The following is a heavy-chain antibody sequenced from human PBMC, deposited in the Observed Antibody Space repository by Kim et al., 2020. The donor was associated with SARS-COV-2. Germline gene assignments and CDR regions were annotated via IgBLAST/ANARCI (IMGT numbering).Heavy chain of an antibody. Sequence: NPYLKSRVTISVDTSKNQFSLKLSSVTAADTAVYYCARLTVAAAPNGMDVWGQGTTVTVSS. D-gene: IGHD6-13*01. J-gene: IGHJ6*02. CDR3: ARLTVAAAPNGMDV. V-gene: IGHV4-34*01.